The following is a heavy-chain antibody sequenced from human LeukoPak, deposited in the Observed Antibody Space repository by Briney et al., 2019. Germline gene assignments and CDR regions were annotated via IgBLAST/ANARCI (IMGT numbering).Heavy chain of an antibody. V-gene: IGHV1-46*01. D-gene: IGHD2-15*01. CDR2: INPSGGST. CDR3: ARGRVVVVAATNWFDP. Sequence: VASVKVSCKASGYTFTSYYMHWVRQAPGQGLEWMGIINPSGGSTGYAQKFQGRVTMTRDTSTSTVYMELSSLRSEDTAVYYCARGRVVVVAATNWFDPWGQGTLVTVSS. CDR1: GYTFTSYY. J-gene: IGHJ5*02.